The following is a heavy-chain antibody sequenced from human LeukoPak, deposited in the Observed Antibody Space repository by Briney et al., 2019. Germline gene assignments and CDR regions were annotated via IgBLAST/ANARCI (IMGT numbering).Heavy chain of an antibody. CDR2: ISTSII. Sequence: PGGSLRLSCAASGFTISRYRMDWVRQAPGKGLEWVSYISTSIISYADSVKGRFTISRDNAKNSLYLQMNSLRDEDTAVYFCARDLDWGFDRWGQGTLVTVSS. D-gene: IGHD3-9*01. J-gene: IGHJ4*02. CDR1: GFTISRYR. CDR3: ARDLDWGFDR. V-gene: IGHV3-48*02.